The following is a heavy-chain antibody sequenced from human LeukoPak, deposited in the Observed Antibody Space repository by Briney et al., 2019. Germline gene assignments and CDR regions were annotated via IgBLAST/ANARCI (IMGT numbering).Heavy chain of an antibody. D-gene: IGHD1-14*01. CDR1: GGSITTTSFS. J-gene: IGHJ4*02. Sequence: SETLSLTCAVSGGSITTTSFSWAWIRQPPGQDLEWIATISSSGEAYYHPSLMSRVTISMDTSKNQFSLDLTSVTAADTGLFYCAKFKPRTGFDYWGQGILVSVSS. CDR2: ISSSGEA. CDR3: AKFKPRTGFDY. V-gene: IGHV4-39*01.